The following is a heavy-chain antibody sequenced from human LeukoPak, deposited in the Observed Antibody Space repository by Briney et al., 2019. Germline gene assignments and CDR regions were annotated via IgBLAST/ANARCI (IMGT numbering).Heavy chain of an antibody. V-gene: IGHV1-8*01. Sequence: ASVTASFKASGYTFTIYHINWVRQATGQGLEWMGWMNPNSGNTAYAQKFQGRVTMTRNTSISTAYMELSSLRSEDTAVYYCARGYYGSWGQGTLVTVSS. CDR3: ARGYYGS. D-gene: IGHD3-10*01. J-gene: IGHJ5*02. CDR1: GYTFTIYH. CDR2: MNPNSGNT.